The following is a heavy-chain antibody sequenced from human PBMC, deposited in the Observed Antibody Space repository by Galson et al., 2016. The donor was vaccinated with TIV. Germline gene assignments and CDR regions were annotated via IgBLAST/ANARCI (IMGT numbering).Heavy chain of an antibody. CDR1: GYTFTNYA. J-gene: IGHJ4*02. V-gene: IGHV1-3*01. CDR3: ARPPYCGGDCFKYVY. D-gene: IGHD2-21*01. CDR2: FNAGNGDT. Sequence: VKVSCKASGYTFTNYAMHWVRQAPGQRLEWMGYFNAGNGDTTYSQKFQGRVTITRDTSATTAYMELSSLTSADTAVYYCARPPYCGGDCFKYVYWGQGTLVTVSS.